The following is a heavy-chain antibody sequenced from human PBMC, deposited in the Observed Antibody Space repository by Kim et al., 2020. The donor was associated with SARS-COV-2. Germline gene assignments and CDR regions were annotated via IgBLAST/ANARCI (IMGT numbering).Heavy chain of an antibody. J-gene: IGHJ6*02. V-gene: IGHV3-15*01. CDR1: GFTFSNAW. CDR3: TTDPLGGYVYYYYGMDV. CDR2: IKSKTDGGTT. D-gene: IGHD5-12*01. Sequence: GGSLRLSCAASGFTFSNAWMSWVRQAPGKGLEWVGRIKSKTDGGTTDYAAPVKGRFTISRDDSKNTLYLQMNSLKTEDTAVYYYTTDPLGGYVYYYYGMDVWGQGTTVTVSS.